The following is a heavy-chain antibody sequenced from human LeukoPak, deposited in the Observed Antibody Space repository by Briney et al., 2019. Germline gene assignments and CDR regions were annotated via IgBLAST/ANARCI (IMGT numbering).Heavy chain of an antibody. CDR2: VHNSANT. CDR1: GGSIRSGNYF. V-gene: IGHV4-61*02. D-gene: IGHD3-16*01. CDR3: ARGDYETPLFNY. Sequence: SETLSLTCTVSGGSIRSGNYFWSWIRQPAGKGLEWIGRVHNSANTNSNPSLKSRVTISLDTSKNQFSLQLSSVTAADTAVYFCARGDYETPLFNYWGQGTLVTVPS. J-gene: IGHJ4*02.